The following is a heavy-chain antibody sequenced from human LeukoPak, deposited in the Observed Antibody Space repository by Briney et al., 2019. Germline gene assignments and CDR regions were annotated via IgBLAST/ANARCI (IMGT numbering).Heavy chain of an antibody. CDR2: IYYSGST. CDR1: GGSISSGDYY. V-gene: IGHV4-30-4*01. Sequence: PSETLSLTCTVSGGSISSGDYYWSWIRQPPGKGLEWIGYIYYSGSTYYNPSLKSRVTISVDTSKNQFSLKLSSVTAADTAVYYCARDYGGNSPATTHRYNWFDPWGQGTLVTVSS. CDR3: ARDYGGNSPATTHRYNWFDP. J-gene: IGHJ5*02. D-gene: IGHD4-23*01.